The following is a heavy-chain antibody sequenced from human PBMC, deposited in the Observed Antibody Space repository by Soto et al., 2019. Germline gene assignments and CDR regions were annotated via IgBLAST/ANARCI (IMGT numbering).Heavy chain of an antibody. D-gene: IGHD3-22*01. Sequence: QVQLQESGPGLVKPSETLSLTCTVSGDSISTNYWSWIRQPPGKGLEWIGNIYYSGSTNYNPSLTGRVTISLDTSKNEFSLKLSSVTAADTGVYYCASTRRWLSFDSWGPGTLVTVSS. J-gene: IGHJ4*02. CDR3: ASTRRWLSFDS. CDR2: IYYSGST. CDR1: GDSISTNY. V-gene: IGHV4-59*01.